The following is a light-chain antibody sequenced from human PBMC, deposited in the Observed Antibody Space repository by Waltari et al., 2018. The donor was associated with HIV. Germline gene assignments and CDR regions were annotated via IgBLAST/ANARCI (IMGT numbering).Light chain of an antibody. Sequence: DIVITQTPLSLPVTPGEPASISCRSSQSPLDKDDGNTYLDWYLQRPGQSPQILMYKLSYPASRVPGRFSGGALGTNFTLKISRVEAEDVGVYYCMQRKEFPWTFGQGTKVEIK. V-gene: IGKV2-40*01. CDR2: KLS. CDR1: QSPLDKDDGNTY. J-gene: IGKJ1*01. CDR3: MQRKEFPWT.